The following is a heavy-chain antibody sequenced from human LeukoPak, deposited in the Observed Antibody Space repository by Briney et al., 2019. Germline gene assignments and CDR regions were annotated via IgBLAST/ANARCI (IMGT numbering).Heavy chain of an antibody. CDR1: GGSISSSSYY. CDR3: ACYYGSGSYNHYYYHMDV. CDR2: IYYSGTT. J-gene: IGHJ6*03. V-gene: IGHV4-39*07. D-gene: IGHD3-10*01. Sequence: SETLSLTCTVSGGSISSSSYYWGWIRQPPGKGLEWIGNIYYSGTTYYNPSLKSRVTISVDTSKNQFSLKLSSVTAADTAVYYCACYYGSGSYNHYYYHMDVWGKGTTVTVSS.